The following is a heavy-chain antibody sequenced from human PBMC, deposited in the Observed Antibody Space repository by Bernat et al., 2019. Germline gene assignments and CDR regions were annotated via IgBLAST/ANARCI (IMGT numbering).Heavy chain of an antibody. CDR3: ARSLGYCTGGICANWYFDL. CDR1: GFTFVSYE. J-gene: IGHJ2*01. D-gene: IGHD2-8*02. Sequence: EVQLVESGEGLLQPGGSLRPSVPASGFTFVSYERNGVRQAPGKGRSGVSYIRGSGRRRYYADSVKGRFTISRDNAKNSLFLQMNSLRAEDTAVYYCARSLGYCTGGICANWYFDLWGRGTLVTVSS. CDR2: IRGSGRRR. V-gene: IGHV3-48*03.